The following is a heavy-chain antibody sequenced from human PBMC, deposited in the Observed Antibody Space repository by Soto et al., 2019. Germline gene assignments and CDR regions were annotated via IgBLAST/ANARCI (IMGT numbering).Heavy chain of an antibody. CDR1: GGTFSSYA. D-gene: IGHD3-22*01. V-gene: IGHV1-69*13. CDR2: IIPIFGTA. J-gene: IGHJ5*02. Sequence: SVKVSCKASGGTFSSYAISCVRQAPGQGLEWMGGIIPIFGTANYAQKFQGRVTITADESTSTAYMELSSLRSEDTAVYYCAREVPPYYYDSSGYDWFDPWGQGTLVTVSS. CDR3: AREVPPYYYDSSGYDWFDP.